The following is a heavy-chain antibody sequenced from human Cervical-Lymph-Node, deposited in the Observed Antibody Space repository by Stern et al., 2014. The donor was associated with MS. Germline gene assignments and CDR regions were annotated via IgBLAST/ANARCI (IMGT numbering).Heavy chain of an antibody. V-gene: IGHV1-69*09. D-gene: IGHD4-17*01. CDR2: VIPIIGVP. J-gene: IGHJ3*01. CDR1: GGILNSYA. CDR3: AKGDGDYGEDDAFDL. Sequence: QMQLVQSGAEVRKPGSSVRVSCTPSGGILNSYAFSWVRQAPGLGLQWVGRVIPIIGVPNYAPKFQDRITITANRSISAFYMELSSLTSEDTAIYYYAKGDGDYGEDDAFDLWGPGTLVSVSS.